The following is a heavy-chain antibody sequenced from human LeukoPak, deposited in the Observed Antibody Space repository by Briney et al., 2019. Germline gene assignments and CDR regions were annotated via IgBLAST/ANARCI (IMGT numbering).Heavy chain of an antibody. Sequence: GGSLRLSCAASGFTFSSYAMHWVRQAPGKGLEWVAVISYDGSNKYYADSVKGRFTISRDNSKNTLYLQMNSLKTEDTAVYYCTTDAITYYYDSSGYYSVDYWGQGTLVTVSS. V-gene: IGHV3-30-3*01. CDR2: ISYDGSNK. CDR3: TTDAITYYYDSSGYYSVDY. D-gene: IGHD3-22*01. CDR1: GFTFSSYA. J-gene: IGHJ4*02.